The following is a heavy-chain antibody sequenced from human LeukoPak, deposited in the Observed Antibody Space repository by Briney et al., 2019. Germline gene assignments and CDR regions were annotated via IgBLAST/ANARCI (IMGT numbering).Heavy chain of an antibody. CDR2: IYYSGST. CDR1: GSSISSSSYY. J-gene: IGHJ6*03. V-gene: IGHV4-39*01. D-gene: IGHD2-15*01. Sequence: SETLSLTCTVSGSSISSSSYYWGWIRQPPGKGLEWIGSIYYSGSTYYNPSLKSRVTISVDTSKNQFSLKLSSVTAADTAVYYCARYCSGGSCVMDVWGKGTTVTVSS. CDR3: ARYCSGGSCVMDV.